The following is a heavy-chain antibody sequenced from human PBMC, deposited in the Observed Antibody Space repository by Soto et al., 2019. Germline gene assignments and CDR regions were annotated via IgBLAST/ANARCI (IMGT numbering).Heavy chain of an antibody. D-gene: IGHD6-13*01. CDR3: ARSFKQQLTNDY. CDR1: GGSFSGYY. Sequence: SETLSLTCAVYGGSFSGYYWSWIRQPPGKGLEWIGEINHSGSTNYNPSLKSRVTISVDTSKNQFSLKLSSVTAADTAVYYCARSFKQQLTNDYWGQGTLVTVSS. J-gene: IGHJ4*02. V-gene: IGHV4-34*01. CDR2: INHSGST.